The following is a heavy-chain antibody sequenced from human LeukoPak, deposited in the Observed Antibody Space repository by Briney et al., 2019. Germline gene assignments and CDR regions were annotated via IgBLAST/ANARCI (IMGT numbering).Heavy chain of an antibody. D-gene: IGHD4-17*01. CDR2: INPSGVST. J-gene: IGHJ4*02. CDR1: GNTFTRYY. Sequence: ASVKVSCKASGNTFTRYYMHWVRQAPGQGLEWMGIINPSGVSTIYAQNFQGRVTMTRDTSTSTVYMELGSLRSEDTAVYYCARDQDDYGLFDYWGQGTLVTVSS. CDR3: ARDQDDYGLFDY. V-gene: IGHV1-46*01.